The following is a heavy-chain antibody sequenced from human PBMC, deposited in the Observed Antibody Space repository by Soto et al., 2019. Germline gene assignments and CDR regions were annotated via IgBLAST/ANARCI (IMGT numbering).Heavy chain of an antibody. J-gene: IGHJ4*02. D-gene: IGHD3-9*01. V-gene: IGHV4-59*08. Sequence: SETLSLTCTVSGGSISSYYWSWIRQPPGKGLEWIGYIYYSGSTNYNPSLKSRVTISVDTSKNQFSLKLSSVTAADTAVYYCARFEEYYDILTGYPKGYYFDYWGQGTLVTVSS. CDR2: IYYSGST. CDR3: ARFEEYYDILTGYPKGYYFDY. CDR1: GGSISSYY.